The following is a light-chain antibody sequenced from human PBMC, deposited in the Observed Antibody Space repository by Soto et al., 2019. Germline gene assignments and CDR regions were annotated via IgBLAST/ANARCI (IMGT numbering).Light chain of an antibody. V-gene: IGLV2-23*02. CDR1: SGDVGGYNL. J-gene: IGLJ1*01. CDR2: EVT. CDR3: CSYAGNSEV. Sequence: QSALTQPASVSGSPGQSSSLPCTGTSGDVGGYNLVSWYQQHPGKAPKLMIYEVTERPSGVSNRFSGSKSGNTASLTISGLQPDDEADYYCCSYAGNSEVFGTGTKATVL.